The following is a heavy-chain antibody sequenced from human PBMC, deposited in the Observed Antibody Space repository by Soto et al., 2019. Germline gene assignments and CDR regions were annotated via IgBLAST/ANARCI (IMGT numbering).Heavy chain of an antibody. CDR2: ISGDNPGT. J-gene: IGHJ4*02. Sequence: EAHLLESGGGLVQPGGSLRLSCAASGFIFSNYAMSWVRHVPGKGLEWVSAISGDNPGTYYADSVKGRFTISRDNSKNTLYLQINSLRAEDTAVYSCAKGHLGHCSGSICYYFDYWGQGTLVTVSS. V-gene: IGHV3-23*01. D-gene: IGHD2-15*01. CDR1: GFIFSNYA. CDR3: AKGHLGHCSGSICYYFDY.